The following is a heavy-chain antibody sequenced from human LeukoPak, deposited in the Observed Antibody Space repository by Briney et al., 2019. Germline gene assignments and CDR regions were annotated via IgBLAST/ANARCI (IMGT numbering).Heavy chain of an antibody. CDR2: IYPGDSDT. V-gene: IGHV5-51*01. J-gene: IGHJ6*02. Sequence: ASVKVSCKASGYTFTSYWIGWVRQMPGKGLEWMGIIYPGDSDTRYSPSFQGQVTISADKSISTAYLQWSSLKASDTAMYYCARHRGYSGYVYYYYGMDVWGQGTTVTVSS. CDR1: GYTFTSYW. CDR3: ARHRGYSGYVYYYYGMDV. D-gene: IGHD5-12*01.